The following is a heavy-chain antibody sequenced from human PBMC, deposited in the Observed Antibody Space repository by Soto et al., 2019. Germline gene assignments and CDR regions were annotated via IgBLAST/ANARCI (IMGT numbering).Heavy chain of an antibody. CDR1: GSSISSGGYY. V-gene: IGHV4-31*03. Sequence: QVQLQETGPGLVKPSQTLSLTCTVSGSSISSGGYYWSWIRKHPGKGLEWIGCTYYSGSTYYNQSLKSRLITAVDPSKHGFSLKLYSVTAADAAVYDCARLGFGGNPYYFDYWGQGILVTVSS. CDR3: ARLGFGGNPYYFDY. CDR2: TYYSGST. J-gene: IGHJ4*02. D-gene: IGHD2-15*01.